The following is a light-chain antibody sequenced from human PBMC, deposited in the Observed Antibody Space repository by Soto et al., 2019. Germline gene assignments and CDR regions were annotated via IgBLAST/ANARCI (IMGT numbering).Light chain of an antibody. Sequence: QSVLTQPPSASGTPGQRVTISCSGSSSNIGSNYVYWYQQLPGTAPKLLIYRNNQRPSGVPDRFSGSKSGTSASLAISGLRSEDEADYYCAARYDSLMQDFGTGSKETV. J-gene: IGLJ1*01. CDR1: SSNIGSNY. CDR3: AARYDSLMQD. CDR2: RNN. V-gene: IGLV1-47*01.